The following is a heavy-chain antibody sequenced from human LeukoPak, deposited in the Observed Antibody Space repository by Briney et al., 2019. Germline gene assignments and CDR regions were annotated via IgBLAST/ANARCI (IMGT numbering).Heavy chain of an antibody. V-gene: IGHV3-33*01. D-gene: IGHD1-26*01. CDR1: GFTFSSYL. CDR2: IWFDGSKE. CDR3: STSGY. J-gene: IGHJ4*02. Sequence: GGSLRLSCAASGFTFSSYLMHWVRQAPGKGLEWVALIWFDGSKEYSADSVKGRFSISRDNSKNTLYLQMNNLKAEDTAVYFCSTSGYWGQGTLVTVSS.